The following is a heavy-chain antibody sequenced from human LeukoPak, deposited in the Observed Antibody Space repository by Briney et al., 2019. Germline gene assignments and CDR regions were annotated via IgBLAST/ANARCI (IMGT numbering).Heavy chain of an antibody. D-gene: IGHD2-15*01. CDR3: ARGGIVVVVAAINWYFDL. CDR1: GYTFTSYY. CDR2: INPSGGST. V-gene: IGHV1-46*01. Sequence: GASVKVSCKASGYTFTSYYMHWVRQAPGQGLEWMGIINPSGGSTSYAQKFQGRVTMTRDTSTSTVYMELSSLRSEDTAVYYCARGGIVVVVAAINWYFDLWGRGTLVTVSS. J-gene: IGHJ2*01.